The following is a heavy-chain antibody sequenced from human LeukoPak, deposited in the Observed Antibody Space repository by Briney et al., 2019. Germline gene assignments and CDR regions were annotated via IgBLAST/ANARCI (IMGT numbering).Heavy chain of an antibody. D-gene: IGHD1-26*01. CDR2: IYYSGST. Sequence: SETLSLTCTVSGGSISSYYWSWIRQPPGKGLEWIGYIYYSGSTNYNPSLKSRVTISVDTSKNQFSLKLSSVTAADTAVYYCARGPLSGTFDYWGQGTLVTASS. CDR3: ARGPLSGTFDY. J-gene: IGHJ4*02. CDR1: GGSISSYY. V-gene: IGHV4-59*01.